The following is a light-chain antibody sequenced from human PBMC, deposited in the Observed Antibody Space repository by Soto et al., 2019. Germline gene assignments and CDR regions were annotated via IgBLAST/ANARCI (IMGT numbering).Light chain of an antibody. CDR3: QQSYSTPLFT. CDR1: ESISTY. Sequence: DIEMTQSPSSLSASVGDRVTITCRASESISTYLNWYQQKPAKAPKLLIYSASTLESGAPSRFSGSGSGTEFTLTISNLQREDFATYFCQQSYSTPLFTFGPGTKVHVK. V-gene: IGKV1-39*01. J-gene: IGKJ3*01. CDR2: SAS.